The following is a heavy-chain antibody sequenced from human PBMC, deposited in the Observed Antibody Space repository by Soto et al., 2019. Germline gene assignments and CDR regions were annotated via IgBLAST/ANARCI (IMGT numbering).Heavy chain of an antibody. V-gene: IGHV4-39*01. Sequence: QLQLLESGPGLVKPSETLSLTCSVSGGSISSGPYSWGWIRQPPGKGLEWIGTFHYSGRTYYSPTVESRDTLSVDRTKTHSTLKVISVTAADTAVLYCARLAGYCSGTSCYGYYGMDVWGQGTTVTVSS. D-gene: IGHD2-2*01. J-gene: IGHJ6*02. CDR3: ARLAGYCSGTSCYGYYGMDV. CDR1: GGSISSGPYS. CDR2: FHYSGRT.